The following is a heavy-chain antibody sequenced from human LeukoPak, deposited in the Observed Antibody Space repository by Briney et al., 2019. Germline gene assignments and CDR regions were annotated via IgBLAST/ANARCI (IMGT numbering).Heavy chain of an antibody. V-gene: IGHV3-30*04. J-gene: IGHJ4*02. CDR2: ISYDGSNK. D-gene: IGHD3-22*01. Sequence: GGSLRLSCAASGFIFSGNSMHWVRQAPGKGLEWVAVISYDGSNKYYADSVRGRFTISRDTSKNTLYLQMNSLRAEDTALYYCAKQNNFDTSGLDYWGQGTLVTVSS. CDR1: GFIFSGNS. CDR3: AKQNNFDTSGLDY.